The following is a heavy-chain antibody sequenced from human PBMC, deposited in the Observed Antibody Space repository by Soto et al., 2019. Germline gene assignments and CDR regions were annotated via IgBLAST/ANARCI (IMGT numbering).Heavy chain of an antibody. V-gene: IGHV3-23*04. CDR1: GFIFSNYV. CDR2: ISDSGGTS. J-gene: IGHJ4*02. Sequence: EVQLVDSGGGLVQPGGSLRLSCAASGFIFSNYVMSWVRQAPGKGLEWVAYISDSGGTSYYADSVKGRFTISRDNSKNTLYLQMNSLRAEDTAIYYCAKRPRALLTFDYWGQGPLVTVSS. CDR3: AKRPRALLTFDY. D-gene: IGHD1-26*01.